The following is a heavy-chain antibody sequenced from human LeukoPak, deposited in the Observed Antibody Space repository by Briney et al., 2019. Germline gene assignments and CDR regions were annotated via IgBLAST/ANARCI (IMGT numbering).Heavy chain of an antibody. CDR1: GFTFSSYG. J-gene: IGHJ3*02. D-gene: IGHD5-12*01. V-gene: IGHV3-30*02. CDR2: IRYDGSNK. CDR3: AKVLAEGRGDAFDI. Sequence: SGGSLRLSCAASGFTFSSYGMHWVRQAPGKGLEWVAFIRYDGSNKYYADSVKGRFTISRDNSKNTLYLQMNSLRAEDTAVYYCAKVLAEGRGDAFDIWGQGTMVTVSS.